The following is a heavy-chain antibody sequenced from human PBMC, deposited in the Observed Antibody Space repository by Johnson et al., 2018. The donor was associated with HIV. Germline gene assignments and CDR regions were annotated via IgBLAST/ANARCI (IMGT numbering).Heavy chain of an antibody. CDR1: GFTVSSNY. J-gene: IGHJ3*02. CDR2: IYSGGST. Sequence: VQLVESGGGLIQPGGSLRLSCAASGFTVSSNYMSWVRQAPGKGLEWVSVIYSGGSTYYADSVKGRFTISRDNSKNTLYLQMNSLRAEDTAVYYCASSEYGDYLLDATVDIWGQGTMVTVSS. CDR3: ASSEYGDYLLDATVDI. V-gene: IGHV3-53*01. D-gene: IGHD4-17*01.